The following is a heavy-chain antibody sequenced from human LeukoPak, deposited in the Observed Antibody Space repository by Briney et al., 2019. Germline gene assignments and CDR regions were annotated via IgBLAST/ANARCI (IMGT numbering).Heavy chain of an antibody. Sequence: ASVKVSCKASGYTFTSYDINWVRQATGQGLEWMGWMNPNSGNTGYAQKFQGRVTMTRNTSISTAYMELSSLRSEDTAVYYCARRYRANSSSWSGWIWSTPYYYYGMDVWGQGTTVTVSS. J-gene: IGHJ6*02. CDR2: MNPNSGNT. D-gene: IGHD6-13*01. V-gene: IGHV1-8*01. CDR1: GYTFTSYD. CDR3: ARRYRANSSSWSGWIWSTPYYYYGMDV.